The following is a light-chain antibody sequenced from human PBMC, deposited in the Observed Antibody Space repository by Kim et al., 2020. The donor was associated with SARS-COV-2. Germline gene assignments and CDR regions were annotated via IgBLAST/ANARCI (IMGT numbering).Light chain of an antibody. J-gene: IGKJ2*01. V-gene: IGKV3-15*01. Sequence: VAPGERATRSCRASQSVSSNLAWYQQKPGQAPRLLIYGASTRATGIPARFSGSGSGTEFTLTISSLQSEDFAVYYCQQYNNWPPYTFGQGTKLEI. CDR2: GAS. CDR3: QQYNNWPPYT. CDR1: QSVSSN.